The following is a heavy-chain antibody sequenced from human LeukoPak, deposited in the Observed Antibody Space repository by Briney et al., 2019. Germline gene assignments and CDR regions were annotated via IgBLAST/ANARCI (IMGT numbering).Heavy chain of an antibody. Sequence: SETLSLTCAVYGGSFSGYYWSWIRQPPGKGLEWIGEINHSGSTNYNPSLKSRVTISVDTSKNQFSLKLSSVTAADTAVYYCAREWNRDYGEPHWGQGTLVTVSS. CDR1: GGSFSGYY. CDR3: AREWNRDYGEPH. V-gene: IGHV4-34*01. J-gene: IGHJ4*02. CDR2: INHSGST. D-gene: IGHD4-17*01.